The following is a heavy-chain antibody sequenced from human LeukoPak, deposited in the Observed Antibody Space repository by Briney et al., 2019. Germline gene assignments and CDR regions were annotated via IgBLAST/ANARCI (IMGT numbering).Heavy chain of an antibody. CDR1: GGSISSGGYY. CDR2: IYYSGST. J-gene: IGHJ5*02. V-gene: IGHV4-31*03. D-gene: IGHD5-24*01. CDR3: ARGGDGYNYGWFDP. Sequence: SQTLSLTCTVSGGSISSGGYYWSWIRQHPGKGLEWIGYIYYSGSTYYNPSLKSRVTISVDTSKNQFSLKLSSVTAADTAVYYCARGGDGYNYGWFDPWGQGTLVTVSS.